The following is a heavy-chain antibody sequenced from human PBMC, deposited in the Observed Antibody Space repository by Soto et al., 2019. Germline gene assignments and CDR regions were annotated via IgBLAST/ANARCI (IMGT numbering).Heavy chain of an antibody. CDR1: GFSLSTNGVG. J-gene: IGHJ4*02. D-gene: IGHD3-16*01. Sequence: QITLKESGPTLVKPTQTLTLTCTFSGFSLSTNGVGVGWIRRPPGKALEWLAIIYWDGSNHYSPSLKSRLTITEDTSKNQVVLTMTNMDPVDTATYYCAHKGGGDRILDYWGQGTLVTVSS. V-gene: IGHV2-5*02. CDR3: AHKGGGDRILDY. CDR2: IYWDGSN.